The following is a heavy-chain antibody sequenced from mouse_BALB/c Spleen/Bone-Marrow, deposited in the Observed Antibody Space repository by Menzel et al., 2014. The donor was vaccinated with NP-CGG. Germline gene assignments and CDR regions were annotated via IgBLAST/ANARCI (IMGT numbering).Heavy chain of an antibody. J-gene: IGHJ4*01. V-gene: IGHV3-8*02. CDR1: GDSITSGY. CDR3: ARDSSGGILAMDY. Sequence: EVHLVESGPSLVKPSQTLSLPCSVTGDSITSGYWNWIRKFPGNKLEYMGYISYSGSTYYNPSLKSRISISRDISKNQYYLQLNSVTTEDTATYYCARDSSGGILAMDYWGQGTSVTVSS. CDR2: ISYSGST. D-gene: IGHD3-2*01.